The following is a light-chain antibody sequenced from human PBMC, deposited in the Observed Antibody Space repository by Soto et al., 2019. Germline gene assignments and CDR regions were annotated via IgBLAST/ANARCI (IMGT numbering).Light chain of an antibody. CDR3: QQYNNRPFS. CDR1: QDVTTN. V-gene: IGKV3-15*01. CDR2: DIS. Sequence: EISMTQFPAILSASPGEGATLSCRAAQDVTTNFAWYQLRRGQPPRLLIYDISTRATGVPARFSGSGSGTEFTLTISGLQSEDFALYFCQQYNNRPFSFGPGTRLEIK. J-gene: IGKJ5*01.